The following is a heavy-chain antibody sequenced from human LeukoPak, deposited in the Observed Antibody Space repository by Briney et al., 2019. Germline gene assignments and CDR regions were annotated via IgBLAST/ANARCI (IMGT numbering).Heavy chain of an antibody. Sequence: PSETLSLTCTVSGGSISSSSYYWGWIRQPPGKGLEWIGSIYYSGSTYYNPSLKSRVTISVDTSKNQFSLKLSSVTAADTAVYYCARIPRTQWLQAIYWGQGTLVTVSS. V-gene: IGHV4-39*07. J-gene: IGHJ4*02. CDR2: IYYSGST. CDR1: GGSISSSSYY. CDR3: ARIPRTQWLQAIY. D-gene: IGHD5-24*01.